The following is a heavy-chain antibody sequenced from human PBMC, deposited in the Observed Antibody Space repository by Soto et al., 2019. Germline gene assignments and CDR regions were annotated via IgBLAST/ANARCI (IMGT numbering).Heavy chain of an antibody. D-gene: IGHD3-16*01. V-gene: IGHV3-30-3*01. CDR3: VRCWGAGDESDLGEKSCNP. CDR1: GFPVSTYS. J-gene: IGHJ5*02. CDR2: ISYDGTKK. Sequence: QVQVVESGGGVVQPGRSLRLSCAASGFPVSTYSMYWIRQVPGKGLEWVALISYDGTKKDYADSVKGRFTIPRDNSKNSLYLEMYSGRTYDGAVYCCVRCWGAGDESDLGEKSCNPWGGGTLVTVSS.